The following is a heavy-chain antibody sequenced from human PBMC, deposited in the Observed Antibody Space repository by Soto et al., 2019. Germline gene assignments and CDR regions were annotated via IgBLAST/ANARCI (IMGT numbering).Heavy chain of an antibody. D-gene: IGHD4-17*01. V-gene: IGHV3-9*01. CDR3: AKAQFQNYGDYYFDD. Sequence: EVQLVESGGGLVQPGRSLRLSCAASGFTFDDYAMHWVRQAPGKGLEWVSGISWNSGSIGYADSVKGRFTISRDNDKNSLYLQMNSLRAEDTALYYCAKAQFQNYGDYYFDDWGQGTLVTVSS. CDR2: ISWNSGSI. J-gene: IGHJ4*02. CDR1: GFTFDDYA.